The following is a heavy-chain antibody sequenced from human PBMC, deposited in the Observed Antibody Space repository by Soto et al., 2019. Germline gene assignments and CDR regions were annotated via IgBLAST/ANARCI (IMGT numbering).Heavy chain of an antibody. Sequence: DSLQISGEGCGCNVISYWSGWIRQMPGKGLEWMGIIYPGDSDTRYSPSFQGQVTISVDKSISTAYLQWSSLKASDTAIYHCARDYDYGLDYWGQGTLVTVSS. D-gene: IGHD3-16*01. V-gene: IGHV5-51*01. CDR2: IYPGDSDT. CDR1: GCNVISYW. CDR3: ARDYDYGLDY. J-gene: IGHJ4*02.